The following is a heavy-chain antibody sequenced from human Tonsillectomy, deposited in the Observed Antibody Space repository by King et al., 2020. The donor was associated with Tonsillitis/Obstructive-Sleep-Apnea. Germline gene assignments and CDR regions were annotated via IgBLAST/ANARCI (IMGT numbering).Heavy chain of an antibody. J-gene: IGHJ2*01. CDR1: GFTFSSYD. V-gene: IGHV3-13*05. Sequence: VQLVESGGGLVQPGGSLRLSCAASGFTFSSYDMHWVHQATGKGLEWVSAIGTAGDPYYPGSVKGRFTISRENAKNSLYLQMNSLRAGDTAVYYCARSLRTSGGYFPSSYWYFDLWGRGTLVTVSS. D-gene: IGHD3-22*01. CDR2: IGTAGDP. CDR3: ARSLRTSGGYFPSSYWYFDL.